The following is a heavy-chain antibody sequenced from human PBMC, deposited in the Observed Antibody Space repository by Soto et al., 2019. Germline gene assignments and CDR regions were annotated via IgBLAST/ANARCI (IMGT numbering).Heavy chain of an antibody. CDR1: GGSISSGGYY. D-gene: IGHD3-3*01. J-gene: IGHJ4*02. Sequence: QVQLQESGPGLVKPSQTLSLTCTVSGGSISSGGYYWSWIRQHPGKGLEWIGYIYYSGSTCYNPSLKSRVTISVDTSKNQFSLKLSSVTAADTAVYYCARDTYYDFWSGYEDWGQGTLVTVSS. V-gene: IGHV4-31*03. CDR3: ARDTYYDFWSGYED. CDR2: IYYSGST.